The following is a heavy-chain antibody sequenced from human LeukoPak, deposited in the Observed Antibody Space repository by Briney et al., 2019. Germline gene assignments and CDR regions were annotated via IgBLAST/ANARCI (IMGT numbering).Heavy chain of an antibody. D-gene: IGHD3-10*01. J-gene: IGHJ6*02. Sequence: ASVKVSCKASGYTFTSYYMHWVRQAPGQGLEWMGIINPSGGSTSYAQKFQGRVTMTRDTSTSTVYMELSSLRSEDTAVCYCAREQRDYYGSGSYYPAYYGMDVWGQGTTVTVSS. CDR3: AREQRDYYGSGSYYPAYYGMDV. CDR2: INPSGGST. CDR1: GYTFTSYY. V-gene: IGHV1-46*01.